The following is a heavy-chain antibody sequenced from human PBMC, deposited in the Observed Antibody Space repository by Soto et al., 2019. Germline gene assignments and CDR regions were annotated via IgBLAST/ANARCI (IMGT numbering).Heavy chain of an antibody. Sequence: GGSLRLSCAASGFTFTDYAMTWVRQAPGKGLEWVSSISASGGNTYYADSVKGRFTFSRDNSNNRLYLQMNSLRPEDTAVYYFAKGSHFASCSRTSCYDLDYWAQGSLVTVSS. CDR2: ISASGGNT. J-gene: IGHJ4*02. D-gene: IGHD2-2*01. V-gene: IGHV3-23*01. CDR1: GFTFTDYA. CDR3: AKGSHFASCSRTSCYDLDY.